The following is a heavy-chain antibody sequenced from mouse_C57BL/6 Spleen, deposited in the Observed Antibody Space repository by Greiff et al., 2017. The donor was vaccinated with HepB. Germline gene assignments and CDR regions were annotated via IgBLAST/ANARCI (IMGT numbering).Heavy chain of an antibody. CDR2: IYPGDGDT. V-gene: IGHV1-82*01. D-gene: IGHD2-3*01. Sequence: QVQLQQSGPELVKPGASVKISCKASGYAFSSSWMNWVKQRPGKGLEWIGRIYPGDGDTNYNGKFKGKATLTADKSSSTAYMQLSSLTSEDSAVYFCASRSYEGFAYWGQGTLVAVSA. CDR3: ASRSYEGFAY. J-gene: IGHJ3*01. CDR1: GYAFSSSW.